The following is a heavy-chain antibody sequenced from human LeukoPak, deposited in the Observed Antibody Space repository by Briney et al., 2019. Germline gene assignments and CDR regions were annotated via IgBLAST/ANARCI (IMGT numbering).Heavy chain of an antibody. D-gene: IGHD5-18*01. Sequence: GASVKVSFKASGYTFTVCYMHWVRQAPGQGLEWMGWINPNSGGTNYAQKFQGRVTMTRDTSISTAYMELSRLRSDDTAVYYCAREGGGYSYGPFDYWGQGTLVTVSS. CDR3: AREGGGYSYGPFDY. CDR2: INPNSGGT. V-gene: IGHV1-2*02. CDR1: GYTFTVCY. J-gene: IGHJ4*02.